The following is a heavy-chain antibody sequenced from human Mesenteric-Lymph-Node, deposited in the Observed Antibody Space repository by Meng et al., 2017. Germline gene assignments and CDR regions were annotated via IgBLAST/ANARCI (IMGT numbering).Heavy chain of an antibody. CDR2: ISSGGSVM. D-gene: IGHD5-18*01. CDR1: GFSFSNHY. CDR3: AREAFKDPGFSYDT. J-gene: IGHJ4*02. Sequence: QVELVESGGGLVKPGGSLRLSCTASGFSFSNHYMTWIRQAPGKGLEWMSYISSGGSVMYYADSVKGRFTISRDNAENSLYLQMNNLRAEDTAVYYCAREAFKDPGFSYDTWGQGTLVTVSS. V-gene: IGHV3-11*01.